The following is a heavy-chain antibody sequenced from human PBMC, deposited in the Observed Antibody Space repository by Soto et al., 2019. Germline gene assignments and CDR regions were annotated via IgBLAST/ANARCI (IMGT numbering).Heavy chain of an antibody. CDR1: GFTFSSYS. CDR3: ARLPARMTTVTSYYYYGMDV. CDR2: ISSSSSTI. J-gene: IGHJ6*02. D-gene: IGHD4-17*01. V-gene: IGHV3-48*02. Sequence: GGSLRLSCAASGFTFSSYSMNWVRQAPGKGLEWVSYISSSSSTIYYADSVKGRFTISRDNAKNSLYLQMNSLRDEDTAVYYCARLPARMTTVTSYYYYGMDVWGQGTTVTVSS.